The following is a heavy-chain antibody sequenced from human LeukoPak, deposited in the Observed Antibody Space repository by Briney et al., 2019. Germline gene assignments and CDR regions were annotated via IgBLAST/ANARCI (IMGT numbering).Heavy chain of an antibody. Sequence: ASVKVSCKASGYTFTSYDINWVRQAPGQGLEWMGWISAYNGNTNYAQKLQGRVTMTTDTSTSTAYMELRSLRSDDTAVYYCARASFVGDSSGYSYDAFDIWGQGTMVTVSS. V-gene: IGHV1-18*01. CDR1: GYTFTSYD. D-gene: IGHD3-22*01. CDR3: ARASFVGDSSGYSYDAFDI. J-gene: IGHJ3*02. CDR2: ISAYNGNT.